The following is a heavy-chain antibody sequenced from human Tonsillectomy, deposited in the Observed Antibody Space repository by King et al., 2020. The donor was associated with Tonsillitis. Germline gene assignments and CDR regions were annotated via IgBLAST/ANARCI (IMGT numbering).Heavy chain of an antibody. Sequence: VQLVESGGGLVQPGGSLRLSCAASGFTISNYWMSWVRQAPGKGLEWVANIKADGSDKFYMDSVKGRFTISRDNAKNSLYMQMNSLGPEDTAVYYCAVALAAAADGGYFQHWGQGTLVTVSS. D-gene: IGHD6-13*01. CDR2: IKADGSDK. CDR3: AVALAAAADGGYFQH. V-gene: IGHV3-7*01. J-gene: IGHJ1*01. CDR1: GFTISNYW.